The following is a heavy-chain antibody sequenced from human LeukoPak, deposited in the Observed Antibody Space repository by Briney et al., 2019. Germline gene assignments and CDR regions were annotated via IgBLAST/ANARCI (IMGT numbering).Heavy chain of an antibody. Sequence: PVGSLRLSCAASRFTFSDYYMTWVRQAPGKGLEWVANIKQDGSEKYYVDSVKGRFTISRDNAKNSLYLQMNSLRAEDTAVYYCAELGITMIGGVWGKGTTVTISS. CDR1: RFTFSDYY. CDR3: AELGITMIGGV. CDR2: IKQDGSEK. J-gene: IGHJ6*04. V-gene: IGHV3-7*01. D-gene: IGHD3-10*02.